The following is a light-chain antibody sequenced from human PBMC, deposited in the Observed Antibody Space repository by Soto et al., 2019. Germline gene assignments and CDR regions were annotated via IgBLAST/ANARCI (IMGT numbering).Light chain of an antibody. CDR2: SSD. Sequence: QSVLTQPPSASGTPGQKVTISCSGSSSNIGGNPVNWYRQFPGTAPKVLIYSSDQRPSGVPDRFSGSKSGTSASLAISGLQSEDEADYYCATWDDSLNGRVFAGGTKVTVL. V-gene: IGLV1-44*01. CDR1: SSNIGGNP. J-gene: IGLJ3*02. CDR3: ATWDDSLNGRV.